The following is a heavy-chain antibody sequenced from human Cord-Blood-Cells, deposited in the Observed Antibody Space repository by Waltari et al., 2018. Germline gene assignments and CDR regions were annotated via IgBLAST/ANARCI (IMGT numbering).Heavy chain of an antibody. CDR1: GYTFTSYD. Sequence: QVQLVQSGAEVKKPGASVTVSCKASGYTFTSYDINWVRQATGQGLEWMGWMNPNSGNTGYAQKFQGRVTITRNTSISTAYMELSSLRSEDTAVYYCARRYYYGSGSYYNFDYWGQGTLVTVSS. CDR2: MNPNSGNT. D-gene: IGHD3-10*01. V-gene: IGHV1-8*03. J-gene: IGHJ4*02. CDR3: ARRYYYGSGSYYNFDY.